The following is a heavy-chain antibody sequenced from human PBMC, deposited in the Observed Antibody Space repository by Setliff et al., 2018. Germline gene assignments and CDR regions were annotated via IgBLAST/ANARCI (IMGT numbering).Heavy chain of an antibody. CDR1: GGSVNSGYDN. Sequence: PSETLSLTCTVSGGSVNSGYDNWNWLRQPAGKGLEWVGHINRRGSTNFTPSLKSRVTISVDTSKNQVSLKLSSVTASDTAVYYCARLREDNDWNYRGLKQAAYYFDNWGQEALVTVSS. V-gene: IGHV4-61*09. D-gene: IGHD1-7*01. CDR3: ARLREDNDWNYRGLKQAAYYFDN. CDR2: INRRGST. J-gene: IGHJ4*02.